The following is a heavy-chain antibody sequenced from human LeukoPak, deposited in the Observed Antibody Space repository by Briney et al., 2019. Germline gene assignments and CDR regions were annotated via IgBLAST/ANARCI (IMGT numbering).Heavy chain of an antibody. CDR2: MNPNSGNT. CDR3: ARAHTYYDILTGYYEFDY. Sequence: GASVKVSCKTSGYTFSSYEINWVRQATGQGLEWMGWMNPNSGNTGYAQKFQGRVTMTRNTSISTVYMELSSLRSEDTAVYYCARAHTYYDILTGYYEFDYWGQGTLVSVSP. CDR1: GYTFSSYE. J-gene: IGHJ4*02. D-gene: IGHD3-9*01. V-gene: IGHV1-8*01.